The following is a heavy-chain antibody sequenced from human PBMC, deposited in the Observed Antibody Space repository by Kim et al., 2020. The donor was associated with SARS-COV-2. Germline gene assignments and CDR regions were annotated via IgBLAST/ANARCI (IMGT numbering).Heavy chain of an antibody. CDR2: ISSSSSTI. Sequence: GGSLRLSCAASGFTFSSYSMNWVRQAPGKGLEWVSYISSSSSTIYYADSVKGRFTISRDNAKNSLYLQMNSLRAEDTAVYYCARSPIPCSGGRCYPGIYEYFQHWGQGTLVTVSS. CDR3: ARSPIPCSGGRCYPGIYEYFQH. J-gene: IGHJ1*01. CDR1: GFTFSSYS. D-gene: IGHD2-15*01. V-gene: IGHV3-48*04.